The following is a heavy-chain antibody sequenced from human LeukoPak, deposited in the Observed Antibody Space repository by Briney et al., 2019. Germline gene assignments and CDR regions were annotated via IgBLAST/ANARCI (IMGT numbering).Heavy chain of an antibody. CDR2: IYYSGST. Sequence: GSLRLSRAASGFTFSDYYMSWIRQAPGKGLEWIGSIYYSGSTYYNPSLKSRVTISVDTSKNQFSLKLSSVTAADTAVYYCARDRNYDILTGYDYWGQGTLVTVSS. CDR1: GFTFSDYY. V-gene: IGHV4-38-2*02. CDR3: ARDRNYDILTGYDY. J-gene: IGHJ4*02. D-gene: IGHD3-9*01.